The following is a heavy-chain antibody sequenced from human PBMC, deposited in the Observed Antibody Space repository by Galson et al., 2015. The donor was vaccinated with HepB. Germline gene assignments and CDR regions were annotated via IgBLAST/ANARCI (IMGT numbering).Heavy chain of an antibody. CDR1: GFTFSDYY. V-gene: IGHV3-11*06. CDR3: ARPVRGGWSPEYGY. CDR2: ISNSNSYR. D-gene: IGHD6-19*01. J-gene: IGHJ4*02. Sequence: SLRLSCAASGFTFSDYYMSWIRQAPGKGLEWVSDISNSNSYRNYADSVKGRFTISRDNAKNSLYLQMNSLRAEDTAVYYCARPVRGGWSPEYGYWGQGTLVTVSS.